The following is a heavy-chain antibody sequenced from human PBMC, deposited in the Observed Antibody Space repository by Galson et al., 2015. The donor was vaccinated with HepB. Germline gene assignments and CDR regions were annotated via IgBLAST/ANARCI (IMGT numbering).Heavy chain of an antibody. J-gene: IGHJ3*02. Sequence: SLRLSCAASGFTFSSYWMSWVRQAPGKGLEWVANIKQDGSEKYYVDSVKGRFTISRDNAKNSLYLQMNSLRAEDTAVYYCARQQYQLLSFRRDGYNVPDAAFDIWGQGTMVTVSS. CDR2: IKQDGSEK. V-gene: IGHV3-7*03. CDR1: GFTFSSYW. D-gene: IGHD5-24*01. CDR3: ARQQYQLLSFRRDGYNVPDAAFDI.